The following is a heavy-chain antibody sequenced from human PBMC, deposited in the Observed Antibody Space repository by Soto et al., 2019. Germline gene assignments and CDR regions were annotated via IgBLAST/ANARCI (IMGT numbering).Heavy chain of an antibody. J-gene: IGHJ5*02. V-gene: IGHV1-18*01. CDR3: ARTYGNSWYST. Sequence: RASVKVSCKASGYTFTSYGITWVRQAPGQGLEWMGWISTYNGNTNYAQNLQGRVTMTTDTSTNTAYMELRRLRSEDTAVYYCARTYGNSWYSTWGQGTLVTVSS. CDR1: GYTFTSYG. CDR2: ISTYNGNT. D-gene: IGHD2-2*02.